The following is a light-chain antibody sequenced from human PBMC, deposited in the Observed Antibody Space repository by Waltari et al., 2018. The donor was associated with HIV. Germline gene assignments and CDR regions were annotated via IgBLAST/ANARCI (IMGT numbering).Light chain of an antibody. Sequence: EIVLTQSPATLYLFPGERATPSCRTIQSVSTNLAWYQQKSDQAPGLLISGASTRASGIPTRFSGSGSGTEFTLTISSLQSEDFAVYYCQQYSIWPPDAFGQGTKLEIK. CDR1: QSVSTN. CDR2: GAS. CDR3: QQYSIWPPDA. J-gene: IGKJ2*01. V-gene: IGKV3-15*01.